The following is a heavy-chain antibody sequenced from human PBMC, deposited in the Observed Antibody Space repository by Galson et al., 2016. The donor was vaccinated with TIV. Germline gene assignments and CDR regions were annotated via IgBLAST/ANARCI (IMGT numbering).Heavy chain of an antibody. D-gene: IGHD6-13*01. CDR2: VSGSGGAT. CDR1: GFTFSSYG. V-gene: IGHV3-23*01. CDR3: AKDRGRETPLRIEAAGPHDAFDI. Sequence: SLRLSCAASGFTFSSYGMTWVRHTPGKGLEWVSTVSGSGGATYYAESVKGRFTISRDNSKSLVYLQMNSLRAEDTAVYYCAKDRGRETPLRIEAAGPHDAFDIWGQGTMVTVSS. J-gene: IGHJ3*02.